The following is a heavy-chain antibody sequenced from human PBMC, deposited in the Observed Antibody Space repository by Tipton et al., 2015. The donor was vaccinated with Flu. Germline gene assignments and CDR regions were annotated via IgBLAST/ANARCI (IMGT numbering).Heavy chain of an antibody. Sequence: QSGAEVKKPGSSVKVSCKASGGPFSNYAISWVRQAPGQGLEWMGGIIPISRSASYAQKFQGRVTIFADESTRTAYMELRSLISEDTAVYFCARGVGGSYYKADYYYMDVWGKGTTVTVSS. J-gene: IGHJ6*03. CDR1: GGPFSNYA. V-gene: IGHV1-69*01. D-gene: IGHD1-26*01. CDR3: ARGVGGSYYKADYYYMDV. CDR2: IIPISRSA.